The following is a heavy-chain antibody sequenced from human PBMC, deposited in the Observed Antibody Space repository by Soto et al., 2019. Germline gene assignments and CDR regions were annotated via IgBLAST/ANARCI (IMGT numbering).Heavy chain of an antibody. CDR1: GGSISSYY. V-gene: IGHV4-59*08. J-gene: IGHJ4*02. Sequence: QVQLQESGPGLVKPSETLSLTCTVSGGSISSYYWSWIRQPPGKGLEWIGYIYYSGSTNYNPSLKGRVTISVDTSKNQVSLKLSSVTAADTAVYYGARRYGSCFDYWGQGTLVTVSS. CDR3: ARRYGSCFDY. CDR2: IYYSGST. D-gene: IGHD5-18*01.